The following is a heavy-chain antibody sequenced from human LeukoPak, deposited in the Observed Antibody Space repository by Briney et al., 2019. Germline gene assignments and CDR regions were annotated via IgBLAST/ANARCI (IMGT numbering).Heavy chain of an antibody. CDR2: ISSSSSYI. D-gene: IGHD4-23*01. CDR1: GFTFSSYS. CDR3: ARQRTTEVSDY. J-gene: IGHJ4*02. V-gene: IGHV3-21*01. Sequence: GGSLRLSCASSGFTFSSYSMNWVRQAPGKGLEWVSSISSSSSYIYYADSVKGRFTISRDNAKNSLYLQMNSLRAEDTAVYYCARQRTTEVSDYWGQGTLVTVSS.